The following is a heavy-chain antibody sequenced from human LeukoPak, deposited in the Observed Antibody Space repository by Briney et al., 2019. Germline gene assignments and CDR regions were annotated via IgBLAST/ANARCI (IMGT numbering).Heavy chain of an antibody. CDR2: IYYSGST. V-gene: IGHV4-59*08. CDR3: ARNLAQSELRYFDWLLPYDAFDI. CDR1: GGSISSYY. J-gene: IGHJ3*02. Sequence: SETLSLTCTVSGGSISSYYWSWIRQPPGKGLEWIGYIYYSGSTNYNPSLKSRVTISVDTPKNQFSLKLSSVTAADTAVYYCARNLAQSELRYFDWLLPYDAFDIWGQGTMVTVSS. D-gene: IGHD3-9*01.